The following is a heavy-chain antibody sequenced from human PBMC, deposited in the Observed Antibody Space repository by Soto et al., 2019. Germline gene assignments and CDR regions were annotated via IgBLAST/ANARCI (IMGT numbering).Heavy chain of an antibody. CDR3: ARGLFVWWNIDY. D-gene: IGHD1-1*01. V-gene: IGHV4-31*03. CDR2: IYYSGST. J-gene: IGHJ4*02. CDR1: GGSIRSGGYY. Sequence: SETLSLTCTVSGGSIRSGGYYWSWIRQHPGKGLEWIGYIYYSGSTYYNPSLKSRVTISVDTSKNQFSLKLSSVTAADTAVYYCARGLFVWWNIDYWGQGTLVTVSS.